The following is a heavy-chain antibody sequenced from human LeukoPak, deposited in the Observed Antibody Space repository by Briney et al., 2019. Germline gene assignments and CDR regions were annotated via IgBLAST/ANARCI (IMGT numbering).Heavy chain of an antibody. Sequence: PGGSLRLSCAASGFTFSSYSMNWVRQAPGKGLEWVSYISSSSSTIYHADSEKGRFTISRDNAKNSLYLQMNSLRAEDTAVYYCATLQIVVVPAAIILLEDYYYYMDVWGKGTTVTVSS. J-gene: IGHJ6*03. CDR3: ATLQIVVVPAAIILLEDYYYYMDV. D-gene: IGHD2-2*02. CDR1: GFTFSSYS. CDR2: ISSSSSTI. V-gene: IGHV3-48*01.